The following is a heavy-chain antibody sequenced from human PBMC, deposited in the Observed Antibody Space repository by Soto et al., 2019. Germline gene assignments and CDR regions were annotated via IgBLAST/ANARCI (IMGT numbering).Heavy chain of an antibody. CDR1: GFIFSMYW. D-gene: IGHD6-13*01. J-gene: IGHJ4*02. V-gene: IGHV3-74*01. Sequence: GGSLRLSCETSGFIFSMYWMHWVRQVPGKGPQRVARITDDGSTTYYAASVEGRFTIARDNAKNALYLQMTSLRADDTAVYYCTRGPRPTSIGTWAFWGQGTLVTVSS. CDR2: ITDDGSTT. CDR3: TRGPRPTSIGTWAF.